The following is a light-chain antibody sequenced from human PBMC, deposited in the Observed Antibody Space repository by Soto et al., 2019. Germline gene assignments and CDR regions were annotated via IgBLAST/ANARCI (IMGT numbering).Light chain of an antibody. V-gene: IGKV3-15*01. CDR3: LQYNNLYS. CDR1: QSVSSN. Sequence: EIVMTQSPATLSVSPGERATLSCRASQSVSSNLAWYQQKPGQAPRVHIYGASTTATGIPARFSGSGSGTEFTLTISSLQSEDFAVYYCLQYNNLYSFGQGTKLEIK. CDR2: GAS. J-gene: IGKJ2*03.